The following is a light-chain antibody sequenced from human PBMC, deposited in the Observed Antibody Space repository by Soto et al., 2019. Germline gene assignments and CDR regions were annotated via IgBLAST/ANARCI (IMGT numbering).Light chain of an antibody. CDR1: QSVSSSY. V-gene: IGKV3-20*01. J-gene: IGKJ5*01. Sequence: EIVLTQSPGTLSLSPGERATLSCRASQSVSSSYLAGYQQKPGQAPRLLIYGASRMATGIPDRFSGSGSGTDFTLTISRLEPEDFAVYYCQQYGSSPPITFGQGTRLEIK. CDR2: GAS. CDR3: QQYGSSPPIT.